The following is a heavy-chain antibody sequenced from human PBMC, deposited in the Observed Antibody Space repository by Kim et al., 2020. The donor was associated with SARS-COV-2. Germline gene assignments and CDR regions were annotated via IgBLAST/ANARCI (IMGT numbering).Heavy chain of an antibody. D-gene: IGHD6-6*01. CDR2: INPNSGGT. CDR3: ARAWESGIAARPADY. Sequence: ASVKVSCKASGYTFTGYYMHWVRQAPGQGLEWMGRINPNSGGTNYAQKFQGRVTMTRDTSISTAYMELSRLRSDDTAVYYCARAWESGIAARPADYWSQGGLVTVSS. J-gene: IGHJ4*02. CDR1: GYTFTGYY. V-gene: IGHV1-2*06.